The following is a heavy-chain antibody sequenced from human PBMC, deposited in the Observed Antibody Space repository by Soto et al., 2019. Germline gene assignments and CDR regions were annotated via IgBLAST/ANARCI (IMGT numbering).Heavy chain of an antibody. CDR1: GFTFSSYW. D-gene: IGHD3-3*01. Sequence: PGGSLRLSCAASGFTFSSYWMSWVRQAPGKGLEWVANIKQDGSEKYYADSVKGRFTISRDNAKNSLYLQMNSLRAEDTAVYYCARDSTTYYDFWSGLAYFDYWGQGTLVTVSS. CDR2: IKQDGSEK. V-gene: IGHV3-7*01. CDR3: ARDSTTYYDFWSGLAYFDY. J-gene: IGHJ4*02.